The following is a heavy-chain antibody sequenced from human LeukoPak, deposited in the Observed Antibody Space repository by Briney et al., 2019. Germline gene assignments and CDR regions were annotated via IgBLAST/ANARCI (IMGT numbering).Heavy chain of an antibody. CDR1: GFTFSDYY. CDR2: ISSSGSTI. CDR3: ARPMAGAIWFFDY. V-gene: IGHV3-11*04. D-gene: IGHD3-10*01. J-gene: IGHJ4*02. Sequence: PGGSLRLSCAASGFTFSDYYMSWIRQAPGKGLEWVSYISSSGSTIYYADSVKGRFTISRDNAKNSLYLHMNSLRAEDTAVYYCARPMAGAIWFFDYWGQGTLVTVSS.